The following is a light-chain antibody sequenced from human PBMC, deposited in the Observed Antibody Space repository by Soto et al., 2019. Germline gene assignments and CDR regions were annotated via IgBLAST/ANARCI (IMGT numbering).Light chain of an antibody. V-gene: IGLV4-69*01. CDR1: SGHSTYA. CDR2: LNSDGSH. Sequence: HPVLTQSPSASASLGASVKLTCTLSSGHSTYAIAWHQQQPEKGPRYLMKLNSDGSHSKGDGIPDRFSGSSSGAERYLTISCLQSEDEADYYCQTWGTGIQVIFGGGTKLTVL. CDR3: QTWGTGIQVI. J-gene: IGLJ2*01.